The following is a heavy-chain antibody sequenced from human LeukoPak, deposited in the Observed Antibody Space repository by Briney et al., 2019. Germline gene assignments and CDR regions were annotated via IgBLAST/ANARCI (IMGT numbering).Heavy chain of an antibody. V-gene: IGHV4-34*01. J-gene: IGHJ5*02. D-gene: IGHD3-10*01. CDR1: NGFDSYY. CDR2: ITYRGSG. Sequence: KTSETLSLTCAVYNGFDSYYMTIVRQPPGKGLEWVGEITYRGSGNYNPSLKGRATISINVSQRQFSLSLRSVTAADTAVYYCARDSGTTGEVKFDPWGQGTLVTVSS. CDR3: ARDSGTTGEVKFDP.